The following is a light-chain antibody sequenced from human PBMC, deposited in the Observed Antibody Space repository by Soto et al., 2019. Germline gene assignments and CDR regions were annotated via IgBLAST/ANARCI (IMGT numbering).Light chain of an antibody. CDR2: EVT. CDR3: SSYAGSNNYV. V-gene: IGLV2-8*01. J-gene: IGLJ1*01. CDR1: SSDVGGYNY. Sequence: ALTQPPSASGSPGQSVTISCTGTSSDVGGYNYVSWYQQHPGKAPKLMIYEVTKRPSGVPDRFSGSKSGNTASLTVSGLQAEDEADYYCSSYAGSNNYVFGTGTKLTVL.